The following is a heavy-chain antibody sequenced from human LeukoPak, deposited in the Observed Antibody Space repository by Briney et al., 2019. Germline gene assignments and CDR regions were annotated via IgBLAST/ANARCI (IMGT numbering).Heavy chain of an antibody. Sequence: GESLKISCKGSGYSFTCYWIGWVRQLPGKGLEWMGIIYPGDSDTRYSPSFQGQVTISADKSISTAYLQWSSLKASDTAMYYCARQVEMATIPHFDYWGQGTLVTVSS. CDR1: GYSFTCYW. J-gene: IGHJ4*02. D-gene: IGHD5-24*01. V-gene: IGHV5-51*01. CDR3: ARQVEMATIPHFDY. CDR2: IYPGDSDT.